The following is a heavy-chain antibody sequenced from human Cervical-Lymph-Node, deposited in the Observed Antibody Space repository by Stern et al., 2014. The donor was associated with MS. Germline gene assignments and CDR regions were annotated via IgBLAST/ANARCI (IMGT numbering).Heavy chain of an antibody. V-gene: IGHV1-69*09. CDR3: ASGKYSFGSGPES. CDR1: GGIFSTHT. D-gene: IGHD3-10*01. J-gene: IGHJ4*02. Sequence: VQLVESGAEVKKPGSSVKVSCKASGGIFSTHTISWVRQAPGQGLEWLGRVTPKLGRVNRLPDIGDRLTFNADQSKRSVFLEVRSLTSADTAVYFCASGKYSFGSGPESWGQGTLVIVSS. CDR2: VTPKLGRV.